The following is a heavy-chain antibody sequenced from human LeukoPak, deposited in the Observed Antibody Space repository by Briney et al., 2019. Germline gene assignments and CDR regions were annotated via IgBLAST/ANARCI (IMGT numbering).Heavy chain of an antibody. V-gene: IGHV3-66*01. Sequence: PGRSLRLSCAASGFTVSSNYMGWVRQAPGKGLEWVSVIYSGGSTYYADSVKGRFTISRDNSKNTLYLQMNSLRAEDTAVYYCASEVRGPNRNWYYYGMDVWGQGTTVTVSS. CDR2: IYSGGST. CDR1: GFTVSSNY. D-gene: IGHD3-10*01. J-gene: IGHJ6*02. CDR3: ASEVRGPNRNWYYYGMDV.